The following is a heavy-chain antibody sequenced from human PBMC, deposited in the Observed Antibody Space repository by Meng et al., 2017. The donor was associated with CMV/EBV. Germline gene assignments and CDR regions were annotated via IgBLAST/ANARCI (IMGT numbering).Heavy chain of an antibody. Sequence: GGSLRLSCAASGFTAGSNYMSWVRQAPGKGLEWVSVIYSGGSTYYADSVKGRFTISRDNSKNTLYLQLNSLRAEDTAVYYCARVSSSWTNYFDYWGQGTLVTVSS. V-gene: IGHV3-66*02. CDR1: GFTAGSNY. CDR3: ARVSSSWTNYFDY. J-gene: IGHJ4*02. CDR2: IYSGGST. D-gene: IGHD6-13*01.